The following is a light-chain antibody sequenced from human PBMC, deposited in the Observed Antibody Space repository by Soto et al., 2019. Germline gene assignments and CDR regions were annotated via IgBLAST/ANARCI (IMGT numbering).Light chain of an antibody. CDR3: QSYDSSLSGSV. Sequence: QSVLTQPPSVSGAPGQRVTISCSGSSSNIGAGYDVHWYQQLPGTAPKVLIYGNSHRPSGVPDRFSGSKSGTSASLAITGLQAEDEADYYCQSYDSSLSGSVFGGGTKLTVL. CDR1: SSNIGAGYD. CDR2: GNS. V-gene: IGLV1-40*01. J-gene: IGLJ2*01.